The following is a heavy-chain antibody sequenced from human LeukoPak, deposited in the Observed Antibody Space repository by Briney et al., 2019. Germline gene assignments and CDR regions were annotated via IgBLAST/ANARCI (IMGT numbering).Heavy chain of an antibody. V-gene: IGHV1-2*02. D-gene: IGHD6-13*01. CDR2: IKPNNAAT. J-gene: IGHJ4*02. Sequence: ASVNVSCKASGYTFTDYYMHWVRQPAGQRLAGMGCIKPNNAATSYGQKFQRRVTITRETSISTDYMELSSLTSVDTAVYYCARGRNIAVGGTSLVAHWGQGTLVTVSS. CDR3: ARGRNIAVGGTSLVAH. CDR1: GYTFTDYY.